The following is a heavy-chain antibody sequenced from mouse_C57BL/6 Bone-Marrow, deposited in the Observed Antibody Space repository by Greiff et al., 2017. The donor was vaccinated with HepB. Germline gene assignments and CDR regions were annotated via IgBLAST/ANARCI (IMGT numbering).Heavy chain of an antibody. CDR3: ARHVRYYGSSDFDV. Sequence: DVMLVESGGGLVQPGGSLKLSCAASGFTFSDYYMYWVRQTPEKRLEWVAYISNGGGSTYYPDTVKGRFTISRDNAKNTLYLQMSRLKSEDTAMYYCARHVRYYGSSDFDVWGTGTTVTVSS. V-gene: IGHV5-12*01. CDR2: ISNGGGST. J-gene: IGHJ1*03. D-gene: IGHD1-1*01. CDR1: GFTFSDYY.